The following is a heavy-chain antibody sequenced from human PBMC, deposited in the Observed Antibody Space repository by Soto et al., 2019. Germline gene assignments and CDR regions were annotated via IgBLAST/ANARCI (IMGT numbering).Heavy chain of an antibody. D-gene: IGHD2-21*02. CDR2: ISAYNGNT. CDR1: GYTFTNYD. Sequence: ASVKVSCKASGYTFTNYDLSWVRQAPGQGLEWMGWISAYNGNTNYAQKVQGRVTMTTDTSTSTAYMELRSLRSEDTAVYYCARSIVVVTALDYWGQGTLVTVSS. J-gene: IGHJ4*02. V-gene: IGHV1-18*01. CDR3: ARSIVVVTALDY.